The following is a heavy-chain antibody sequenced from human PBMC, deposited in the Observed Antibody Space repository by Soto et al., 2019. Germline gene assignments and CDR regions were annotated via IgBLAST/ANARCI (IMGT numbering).Heavy chain of an antibody. CDR3: ARSPGGVVTAMYYFDY. D-gene: IGHD2-21*02. V-gene: IGHV4-34*01. CDR2: INHSGST. J-gene: IGHJ4*02. Sequence: SETLSLTCAVYGGSFSGYYWSWIRQPPGKGLEWIGEINHSGSTNYNPSLKSRVTISVDTSKNQFSLKLSSVTAADTAVYYCARSPGGVVTAMYYFDYWGQGTLVTVSS. CDR1: GGSFSGYY.